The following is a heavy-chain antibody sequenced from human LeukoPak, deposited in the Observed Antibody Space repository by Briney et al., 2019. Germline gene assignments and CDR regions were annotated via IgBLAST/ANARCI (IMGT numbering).Heavy chain of an antibody. D-gene: IGHD3-9*01. CDR2: INPNSGGT. CDR3: ARDREGYYDILTGYYGVGAFDI. Sequence: ASVEVSCKASGYTFTNYYVHWVRQAPGQGLEWMGRINPNSGGTNYAQKFQGRVTMTRDTSISTAYMQLSRLRSDDTAVYYCARDREGYYDILTGYYGVGAFDIWGQGTMVTVSS. CDR1: GYTFTNYY. V-gene: IGHV1-2*06. J-gene: IGHJ3*02.